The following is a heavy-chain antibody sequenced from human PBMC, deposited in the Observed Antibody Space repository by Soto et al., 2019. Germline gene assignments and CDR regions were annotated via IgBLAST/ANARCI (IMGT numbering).Heavy chain of an antibody. CDR1: GFTFSSYE. CDR3: ARGGADSSGYYYHPLDY. D-gene: IGHD3-22*01. CDR2: ISHSGNTI. V-gene: IGHV3-48*03. J-gene: IGHJ4*02. Sequence: EVQLVESGGGLVQPGGSLRPSCAASGFTFSSYEMNWVRQAPGKGLEWVSYISHSGNTIYYADSVKGRFTISRDNAKNSLYLQMNSLRAEDTAVYYCARGGADSSGYYYHPLDYWGQGTLVTVSS.